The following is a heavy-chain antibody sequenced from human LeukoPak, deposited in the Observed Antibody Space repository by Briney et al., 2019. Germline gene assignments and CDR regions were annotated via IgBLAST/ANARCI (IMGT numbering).Heavy chain of an antibody. Sequence: GGSLRLSCAASGFTFSAYWMHWVRQAPGKGLVWVSRVKYDGSTATYADSVKGRFTISRDNAKNILYLQMNSLRVEDTAVYYCARDLDWLLFDYWGQGTLVTVSS. J-gene: IGHJ4*02. CDR3: ARDLDWLLFDY. V-gene: IGHV3-74*01. D-gene: IGHD3-9*01. CDR1: GFTFSAYW. CDR2: VKYDGSTA.